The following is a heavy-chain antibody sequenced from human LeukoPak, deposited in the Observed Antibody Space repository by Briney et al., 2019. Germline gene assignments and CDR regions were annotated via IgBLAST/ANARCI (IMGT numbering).Heavy chain of an antibody. CDR1: GFDFNNYA. V-gene: IGHV3-23*01. J-gene: IGHJ4*02. CDR3: AKGAAIDH. Sequence: GGSLRLSCAASGFDFNNYAMSWVRQGPGKGLEWVSAMSGSGYHAYYADSDKTYYADSVKGRFTISRDNSKSTVYLHMNNLRLEDTAIYYCAKGAAIDHWGQGTLVTVSS. CDR2: MSGSGYHAYYADSDKT.